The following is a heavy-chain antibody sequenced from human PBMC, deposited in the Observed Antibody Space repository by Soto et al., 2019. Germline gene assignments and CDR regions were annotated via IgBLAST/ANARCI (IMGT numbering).Heavy chain of an antibody. CDR3: GRLSGWEEIFDD. CDR2: IKTKANSYAT. V-gene: IGHV3-73*01. D-gene: IGHD6-19*01. CDR1: GFTFSGSH. J-gene: IGHJ4*02. Sequence: GSLRLSCAASGFTFSGSHIHWVRQASGKGLEWIGRIKTKANSYATAYTPSLKDRFTISRDDSKNTAYLQMNSLKTEDTALYYCGRLSGWEEIFDDWGQGTLVTVSS.